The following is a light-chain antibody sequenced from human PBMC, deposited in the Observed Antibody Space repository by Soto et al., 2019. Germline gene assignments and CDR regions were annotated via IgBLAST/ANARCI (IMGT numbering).Light chain of an antibody. CDR1: QSVSSY. CDR3: QQRGNSPYT. V-gene: IGKV3-11*01. CDR2: DAS. Sequence: EIVLTQSPATLSLSPGERATLSCRASQSVSSYLAWYQQKPGQAPRLLIYDASSRATGIPARFSGRGSGTVFPLTSSSLAADDFAVYYCQQRGNSPYTFGQGTKLEIK. J-gene: IGKJ2*01.